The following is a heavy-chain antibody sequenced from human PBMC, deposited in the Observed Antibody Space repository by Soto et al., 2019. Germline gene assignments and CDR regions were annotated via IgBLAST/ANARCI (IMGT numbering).Heavy chain of an antibody. CDR2: FYYSGKS. CDR1: GGSITDYY. Sequence: QVQLQESGPGLVKPSETLSLTCTVSGGSITDYYWAWIRQPPGKRLEWIGNFYYSGKSNYNPSLKGGVSISVNTSKNQLSLRLSSVTAADTAVYFCARESDYYDSSKYGWFDPWGRGTLVTVSS. J-gene: IGHJ5*02. D-gene: IGHD3-22*01. CDR3: ARESDYYDSSKYGWFDP. V-gene: IGHV4-59*01.